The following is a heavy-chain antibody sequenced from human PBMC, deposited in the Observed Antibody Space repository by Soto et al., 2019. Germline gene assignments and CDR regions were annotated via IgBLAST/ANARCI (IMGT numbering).Heavy chain of an antibody. CDR1: GGTFSSHI. V-gene: IGHV1-69*02. D-gene: IGHD2-2*02. CDR3: ARVPIPLFYGMDV. Sequence: QVQLVQSGAEVKKPGSSVKVSCKASGGTFSSHIISWVRQAPGQGLEWMGRIIPILGVANYAQKFQGRVTITADKSTNTAYMERTSLRSEDTAVFYCARVPIPLFYGMDVWGQGTTVTVSS. J-gene: IGHJ6*02. CDR2: IIPILGVA.